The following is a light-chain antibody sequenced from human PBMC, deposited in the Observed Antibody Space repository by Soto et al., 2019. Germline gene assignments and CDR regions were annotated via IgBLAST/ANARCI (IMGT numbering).Light chain of an antibody. Sequence: DIQMTQSPASLSASVEDRVIITCRASQSISNHLNWYQQKPGKAPKLLIFAASSLQSGVPSRFSGSRSGPDFTLTISSLQPEDFATYYCQQSYSSHPTSGKGPKVHIK. CDR1: QSISNH. CDR3: QQSYSSHPT. J-gene: IGKJ1*01. V-gene: IGKV1-39*01. CDR2: AAS.